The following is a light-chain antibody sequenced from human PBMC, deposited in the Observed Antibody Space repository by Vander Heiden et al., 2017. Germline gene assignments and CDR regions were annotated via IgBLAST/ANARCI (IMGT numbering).Light chain of an antibody. J-gene: IGLJ2*01. CDR2: GNS. V-gene: IGLV1-40*01. CDR3: QSYDSSLSGSGVV. Sequence: QSVLTQPPSVSGAPGQRVTISCTGSSSNIGAGYDLHWYQQLPGTAPKLLIYGNSNRPSGVPDRFSGSKSGTSASLAITGLQAEDEADYYCQSYDSSLSGSGVVFGGGTKLTVL. CDR1: SSNIGAGYD.